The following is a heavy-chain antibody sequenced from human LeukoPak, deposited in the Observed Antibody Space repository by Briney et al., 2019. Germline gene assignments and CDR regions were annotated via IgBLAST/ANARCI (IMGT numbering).Heavy chain of an antibody. V-gene: IGHV4-59*08. CDR1: GDSIRSFY. CDR3: ARHRGVSYYDAFDI. CDR2: IFHSGDT. Sequence: SETLPLTCSVSGDSIRSFYWSWIRQPPGNGLEWIGYIFHSGDTNYNPSLKSRVTMSVDTSKNQFSLNLSSVTAADTAIYYCARHRGVSYYDAFDIWGQGTVVTVSS. D-gene: IGHD1-26*01. J-gene: IGHJ3*02.